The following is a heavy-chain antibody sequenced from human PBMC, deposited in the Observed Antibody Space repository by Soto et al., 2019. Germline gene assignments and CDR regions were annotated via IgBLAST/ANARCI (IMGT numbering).Heavy chain of an antibody. CDR1: GFTFSSYA. CDR3: ARGAVAGVPTYTWFDP. D-gene: IGHD6-19*01. J-gene: IGHJ5*02. CDR2: ISYDGSNK. Sequence: QVQLVESGGGVVQPGRSLRLYCAASGFTFSSYAMHWVRQAPGKGLEWVAVISYDGSNKYYADSVKGRFTISRDNSKNTLYLQMNSLRAEDTAVYYCARGAVAGVPTYTWFDPWGQGTLVTVSS. V-gene: IGHV3-30-3*01.